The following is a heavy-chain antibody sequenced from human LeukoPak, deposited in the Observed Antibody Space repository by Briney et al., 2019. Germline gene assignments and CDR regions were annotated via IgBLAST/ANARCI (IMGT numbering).Heavy chain of an antibody. CDR3: AKSEPTVTFGGIIGDYFDY. J-gene: IGHJ4*02. CDR1: GLTFNICD. Sequence: GGSLKLSCAATGLTFNICDMHWVRQAPGKGLQWVTFIRSDGNSKYYADSVKGRFTISRDNSKNTLYLQMDSLRVEDTAVYYCAKSEPTVTFGGIIGDYFDYWGQGTLVTVSS. D-gene: IGHD3-16*02. CDR2: IRSDGNSK. V-gene: IGHV3-30*02.